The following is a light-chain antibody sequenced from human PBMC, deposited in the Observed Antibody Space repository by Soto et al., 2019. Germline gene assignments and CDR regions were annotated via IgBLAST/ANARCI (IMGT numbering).Light chain of an antibody. CDR2: AAS. V-gene: IGKV1-27*01. J-gene: IGKJ1*01. Sequence: DIQMTQSPSSLSASIGDRVTITCRASQGINNFLAGYQQKPGEAPKLLLYAASILRSGVPSRFSGSGSGTDFTLTISSLQPEDVATYYCQKYNSPPRTFGQGTRV. CDR1: QGINNF. CDR3: QKYNSPPRT.